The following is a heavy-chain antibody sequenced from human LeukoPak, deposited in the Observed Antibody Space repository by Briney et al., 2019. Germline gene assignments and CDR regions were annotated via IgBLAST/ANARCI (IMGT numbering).Heavy chain of an antibody. CDR2: ISYDGSNK. CDR3: NRDRGAYNLYDY. J-gene: IGHJ4*02. D-gene: IGHD1-1*01. Sequence: PGGSLRLSCAASGFTFSSYGMHWVRQAPGKGLEWVAVISYDGSNKYYADSVKGRFTISRDNSKNTLYLQMNSLRAEDTAVYYCNRDRGAYNLYDYWGQGTLVTVSS. CDR1: GFTFSSYG. V-gene: IGHV3-30*03.